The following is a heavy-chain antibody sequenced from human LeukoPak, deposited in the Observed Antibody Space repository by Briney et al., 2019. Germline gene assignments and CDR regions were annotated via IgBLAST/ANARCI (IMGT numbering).Heavy chain of an antibody. CDR1: GFTFSSYA. V-gene: IGHV3-23*01. CDR2: ISGSGGST. Sequence: SGGSLRLSCAASGFTFSSYAMSWVRQAPGKGLEWVSAISGSGGSTYYADSVKGRFTISRDNSKNTLYLQMNSLRAEDTAVYYCAKARSAMVLFDYWGQGTLVTVSS. CDR3: AKARSAMVLFDY. D-gene: IGHD5-18*01. J-gene: IGHJ4*02.